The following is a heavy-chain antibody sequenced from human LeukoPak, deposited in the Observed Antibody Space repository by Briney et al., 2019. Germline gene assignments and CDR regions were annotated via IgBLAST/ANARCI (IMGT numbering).Heavy chain of an antibody. D-gene: IGHD3/OR15-3a*01. CDR3: ARGGPTLIDY. V-gene: IGHV4-30-4*01. CDR1: GGSIRSGDYS. J-gene: IGHJ4*02. CDR2: IYYSGST. Sequence: SETLSLTCTVSGGSIRSGDYSWSWVRQPPGKGLEWIGYIYYSGSTYYNPSLKSRVTISGDTSKNQFSLNLSPVTAADTAVYYCARGGPTLIDYWGQGTLVTVSS.